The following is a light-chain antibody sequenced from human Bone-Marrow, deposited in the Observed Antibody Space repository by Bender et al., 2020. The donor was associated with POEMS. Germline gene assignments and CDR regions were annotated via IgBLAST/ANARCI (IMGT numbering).Light chain of an antibody. CDR2: RDN. J-gene: IGLJ3*02. CDR1: NSNIGTNA. Sequence: QSVLTQPPSASGTPGQRVTISCSGSNSNIGTNAVNWYQQFPGPAPKLLIYRDNQRPAGVPDRFYAFKSGTSASLAISGLQSEGEADYYCAAWDAGLSGGVFGGGTKLTVL. CDR3: AAWDAGLSGGV. V-gene: IGLV1-44*01.